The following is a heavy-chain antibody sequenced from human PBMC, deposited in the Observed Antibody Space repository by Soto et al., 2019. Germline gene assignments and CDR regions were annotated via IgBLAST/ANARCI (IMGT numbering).Heavy chain of an antibody. CDR2: INPDGVRE. CDR3: ARCESSDWSLGV. V-gene: IGHV3-7*03. J-gene: IGHJ4*02. D-gene: IGHD3-9*01. Sequence: WGSVKLSCAAAGGRSNTYAMSWVRQAPGKGLEWLARINPDGVREYFADSFKGRFTISRDSAENSLYLQMISLRAEDTAVYYCARCESSDWSLGVWGRGTLVTVSS. CDR1: GGRSNTYA.